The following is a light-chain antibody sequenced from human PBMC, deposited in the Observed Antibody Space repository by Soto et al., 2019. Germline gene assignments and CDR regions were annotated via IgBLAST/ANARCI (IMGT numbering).Light chain of an antibody. CDR3: LQYVSSPWT. CDR1: QTVGGRY. CDR2: GAS. V-gene: IGKV3-20*01. J-gene: IGKJ1*01. Sequence: EIVFTQSAATLSLSLGERATLSCRASQTVGGRYLAWFQQKPGQTPRLLIYGASTRAAGVPDRFSGSGSGTDFSLTINRLEPEDFAVYYCLQYVSSPWTFGQGTKVEV.